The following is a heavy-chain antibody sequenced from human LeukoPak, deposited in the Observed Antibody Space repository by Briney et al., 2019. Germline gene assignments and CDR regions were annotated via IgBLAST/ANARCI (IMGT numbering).Heavy chain of an antibody. V-gene: IGHV4-39*01. J-gene: IGHJ4*02. CDR2: IYNTANT. CDR3: ASTNDSSGYYYFDY. D-gene: IGHD3-22*01. Sequence: PSETLSLTCTVSGGSVGSTSYHWVWIRQPPGKGLEWIGSIYNTANTYSNPSLKSRVTISVDTSKNQFSLKLSSVTAADTAVYYCASTNDSSGYYYFDYWGQGTLVTVSS. CDR1: GGSVGSTSYH.